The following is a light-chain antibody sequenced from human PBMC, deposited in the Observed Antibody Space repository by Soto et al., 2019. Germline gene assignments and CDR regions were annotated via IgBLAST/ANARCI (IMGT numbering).Light chain of an antibody. CDR2: EGS. CDR3: HQYNTYSRT. J-gene: IGKJ1*01. CDR1: QSISFW. V-gene: IGKV1-5*03. Sequence: DIQMTQSPSTLSASVGDRVTITCRASQSISFWLAWYQQKPGDAPKLLIYEGSTLASGGPSRFSGSGSGSEFTHSISGLQPDDFAAFYCHQYNTYSRTFGQGPKVEV.